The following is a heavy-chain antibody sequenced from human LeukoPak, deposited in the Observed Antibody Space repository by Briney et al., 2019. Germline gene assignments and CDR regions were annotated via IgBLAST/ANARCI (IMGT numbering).Heavy chain of an antibody. CDR1: GFTFNTYT. V-gene: IGHV3-48*01. CDR3: ARESTYYESSGQVPFDY. D-gene: IGHD3-22*01. Sequence: PGGSLRLSCAASGFTFNTYTMNWVRQAPGKGLEWVSYISGSSGIIDYADSVRGRFTISRDNAKNSLYLQMNSLRAEDTAVYYCARESTYYESSGQVPFDYWGQGTLVTVSS. CDR2: ISGSSGII. J-gene: IGHJ4*02.